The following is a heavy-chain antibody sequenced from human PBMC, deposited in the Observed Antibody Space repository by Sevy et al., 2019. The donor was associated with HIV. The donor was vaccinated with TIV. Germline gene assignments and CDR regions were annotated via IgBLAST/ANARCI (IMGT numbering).Heavy chain of an antibody. V-gene: IGHV3-49*04. CDR3: TRWKAAQSIFDY. D-gene: IGHD6-13*01. Sequence: GGSLRLSCTASGFTFGDYCMSWVRQAPGKGLEWVAFLKSDVYGGTVDHAESVRGRFVSSRDDSKTIAYLQMNDLKTEGTGVYYCTRWKAAQSIFDYWGQGALVTVS. J-gene: IGHJ4*02. CDR1: GFTFGDYC. CDR2: LKSDVYGGTV.